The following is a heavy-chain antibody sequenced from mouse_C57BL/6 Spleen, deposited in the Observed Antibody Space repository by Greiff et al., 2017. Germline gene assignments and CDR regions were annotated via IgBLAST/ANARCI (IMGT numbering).Heavy chain of an antibody. Sequence: EVMLVESGGGLVKPGGSLKLSCAASGFTFSDYGMHWVRQGPEKGLEWVGYISSGSSTIYYADTVKGRFTISRDNAKNTLFLQMTSLRSKDTAMYYCTRDYYCASSARSMDYWGQGTSVTVSS. J-gene: IGHJ4*01. CDR1: GFTFSDYG. CDR3: TRDYYCASSARSMDY. V-gene: IGHV5-17*01. D-gene: IGHD1-1*01. CDR2: ISSGSSTI.